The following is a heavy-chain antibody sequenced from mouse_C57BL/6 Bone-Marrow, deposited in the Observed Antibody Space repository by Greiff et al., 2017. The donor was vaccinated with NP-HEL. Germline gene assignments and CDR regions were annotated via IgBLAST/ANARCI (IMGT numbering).Heavy chain of an antibody. CDR3: ARSPPYGSSYRYFDV. J-gene: IGHJ1*03. Sequence: EVKLMESGPELVKPGASVKIPCKASGYTFTDYNMDWVKQSHGKSLEWIGDINPNNGGTIYNQKFKGKATLTVDKSSSTAYMELRSLTSEDTAVYYCARSPPYGSSYRYFDVWGTGTTVTVSS. CDR2: INPNNGGT. CDR1: GYTFTDYN. D-gene: IGHD1-1*01. V-gene: IGHV1-18*01.